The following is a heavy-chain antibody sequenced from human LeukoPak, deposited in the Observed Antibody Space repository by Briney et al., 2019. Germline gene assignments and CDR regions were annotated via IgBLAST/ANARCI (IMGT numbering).Heavy chain of an antibody. D-gene: IGHD1-1*01. CDR3: ARAPGYGAAYYFDY. J-gene: IGHJ4*02. Sequence: GGSLRLSCAASGFTFSSYWMHWVRQAPGKGLVWVSRINSDGSSTSYADSVKGRFTISRDNSKNTLYLQMNSLRAEDTAVYYCARAPGYGAAYYFDYWGQGTLVTVSS. CDR1: GFTFSSYW. CDR2: INSDGSST. V-gene: IGHV3-74*01.